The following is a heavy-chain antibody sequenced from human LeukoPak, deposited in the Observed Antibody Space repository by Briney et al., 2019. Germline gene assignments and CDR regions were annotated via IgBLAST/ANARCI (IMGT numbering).Heavy chain of an antibody. CDR3: ARDIVVVPAAIQNNWFDP. V-gene: IGHV1-18*01. Sequence: ASVKVSCKASGYTFTSYGISWVRQAPGQGLEWMGWISAYNGNTNYAQKLQGRVTMTTDTSTSTAYMELRSLRSDYTAVYYCARDIVVVPAAIQNNWFDPWGQGTLVTVSS. CDR1: GYTFTSYG. J-gene: IGHJ5*02. CDR2: ISAYNGNT. D-gene: IGHD2-2*02.